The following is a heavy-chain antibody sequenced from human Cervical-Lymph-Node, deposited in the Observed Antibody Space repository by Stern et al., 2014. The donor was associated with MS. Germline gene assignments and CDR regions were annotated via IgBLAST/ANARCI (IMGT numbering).Heavy chain of an antibody. Sequence: EVQLVESGGGLVQPGGSLRLSCAASGFAFSSYWMHWVRQAPGKGLEWVSRVNSDGSGTTYADTVQGSFTISRDNAKNTLYLQMNSLRDDDTAVYYCARGYFTAMDYWGQGTLVTVSS. CDR3: ARGYFTAMDY. D-gene: IGHD5-18*01. CDR2: VNSDGSGT. V-gene: IGHV3-74*02. J-gene: IGHJ4*02. CDR1: GFAFSSYW.